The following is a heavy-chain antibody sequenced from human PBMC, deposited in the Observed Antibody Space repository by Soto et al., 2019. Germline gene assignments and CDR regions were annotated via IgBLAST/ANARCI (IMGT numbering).Heavy chain of an antibody. J-gene: IGHJ5*02. V-gene: IGHV4-31*03. D-gene: IGHD6-19*01. CDR1: GGSISSGGYY. Sequence: SETLSLTCTVSGGSISSGGYYWSWLRQHPGKGLEWIGYIYYSGSTYYNPSLKSRVTISVDTSKNQFSLKLSSVTAADTAVYYCARVWKQWLANWFDPWGQGTLVTVSS. CDR2: IYYSGST. CDR3: ARVWKQWLANWFDP.